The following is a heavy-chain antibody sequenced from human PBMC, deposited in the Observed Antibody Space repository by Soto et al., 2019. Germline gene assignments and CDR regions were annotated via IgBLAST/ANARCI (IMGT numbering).Heavy chain of an antibody. CDR1: GFTFSSYA. Sequence: GGSLRLSCAASGFTFSSYAMSWVRQAPGKGLEWVSAISGSGGSTYYADSVKGRFTTTRDNSKNTLYLQMNSLGAEYTAIYYCAKDLKISWSDPWGQGTLVTVSS. CDR3: AKDLKISWSDP. CDR2: ISGSGGST. J-gene: IGHJ5*02. V-gene: IGHV3-23*01. D-gene: IGHD3-3*01.